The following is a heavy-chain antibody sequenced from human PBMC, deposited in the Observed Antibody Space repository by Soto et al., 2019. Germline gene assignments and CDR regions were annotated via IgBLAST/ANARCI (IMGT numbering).Heavy chain of an antibody. CDR1: GYSISGGYY. J-gene: IGHJ4*02. CDR3: ARGTQLPYYFDY. V-gene: IGHV4-61*08. Sequence: PSETLSLTCAVSGYSISGGYYWGWIRQPPGKGLEWIGYIYYSGSTNYNPSLKSRVTISEDTSKNQFSLKLSSVSAADTAMYYCARGTQLPYYFDYWGQGTLVTVSS. CDR2: IYYSGST. D-gene: IGHD2-2*01.